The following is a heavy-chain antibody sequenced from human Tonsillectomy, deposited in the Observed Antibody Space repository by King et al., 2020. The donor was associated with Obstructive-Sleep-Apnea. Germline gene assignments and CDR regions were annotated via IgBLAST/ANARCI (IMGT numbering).Heavy chain of an antibody. J-gene: IGHJ6*02. CDR2: ISYDGSNK. CDR1: GFTFSSYA. CDR3: ASNRGYCSGGSCYGEAYYYGMDV. Sequence: VQLVESGGGVVQPGRSLRLSCAASGFTFSSYAMHWVRQAPGKGLEWVAVISYDGSNKYYADSVKGRFTISRDNSKNTLYLQMNSLRAEDTAVYYCASNRGYCSGGSCYGEAYYYGMDVWGQGTTVTVSS. V-gene: IGHV3-30*04. D-gene: IGHD2-15*01.